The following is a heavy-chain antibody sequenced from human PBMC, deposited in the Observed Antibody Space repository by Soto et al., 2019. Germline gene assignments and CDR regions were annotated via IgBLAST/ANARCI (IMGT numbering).Heavy chain of an antibody. CDR3: ARVGTVLDY. Sequence: GGSLRLSCAASGFTFSDYYMSWIRQAPGKGLEWVAYITSTGNTIYYADSVKGRFTISRDNAKSSLYLQMNSLRAEDTAVYYCARVGTVLDYWGQGTLVTVSS. V-gene: IGHV3-11*01. CDR2: ITSTGNTI. J-gene: IGHJ4*02. CDR1: GFTFSDYY. D-gene: IGHD4-17*01.